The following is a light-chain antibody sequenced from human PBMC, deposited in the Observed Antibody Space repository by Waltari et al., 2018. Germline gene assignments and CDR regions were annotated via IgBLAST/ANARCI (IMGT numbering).Light chain of an antibody. V-gene: IGLV1-51*01. CDR1: IPNIGNYY. J-gene: IGLJ2*01. CDR3: ATWDNSLSEVV. CDR2: DNN. Sequence: QSVLTQPPSVSAAPGQKVTISCSGSIPNIGNYYVSWYHQVPGAAPKLLIYDNNKRPSGIPDRFSASKSGTSATLGITGLQIGDEADYYCATWDNSLSEVVFGGGTKLTVL.